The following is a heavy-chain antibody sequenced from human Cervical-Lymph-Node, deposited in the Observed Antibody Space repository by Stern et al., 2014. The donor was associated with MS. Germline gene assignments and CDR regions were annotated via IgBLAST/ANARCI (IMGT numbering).Heavy chain of an antibody. CDR1: GFTFTDYY. J-gene: IGHJ4*02. Sequence: MQLVESGGGLVRPGGSLRLSCAASGFTFTDYYINWIRQAPGKGLEWVSYISASGSTIYVADSVKGRFTISRDNAKESVYLQMNSLRVEDTAMYYCARERDGADYWGQGTLVTVSS. CDR2: ISASGSTI. CDR3: ARERDGADY. V-gene: IGHV3-11*01. D-gene: IGHD5-24*01.